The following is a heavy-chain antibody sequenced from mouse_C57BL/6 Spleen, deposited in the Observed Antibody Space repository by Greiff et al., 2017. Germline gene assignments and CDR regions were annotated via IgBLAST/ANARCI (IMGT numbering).Heavy chain of an antibody. J-gene: IGHJ4*01. CDR3: ATYYDYDSAMDY. D-gene: IGHD2-4*01. Sequence: EVQRVESGGGLVKPGGSLKLSCAASGFTFSDYGMHWVRQAPEKGLEWVAYISSGSSTIYYADTVKGRFTISRDNAKNTLFLQMTSLRSEDTAMYYCATYYDYDSAMDYWGQGTSVTVSS. CDR2: ISSGSSTI. CDR1: GFTFSDYG. V-gene: IGHV5-17*01.